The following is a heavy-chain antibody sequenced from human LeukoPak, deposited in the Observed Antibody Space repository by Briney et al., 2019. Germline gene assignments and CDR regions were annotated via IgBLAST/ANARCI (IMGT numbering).Heavy chain of an antibody. J-gene: IGHJ4*02. D-gene: IGHD3-22*01. CDR3: ARENYYDSSGYEDY. CDR1: GGSISSYY. Sequence: SETLSLTCTVSGGSISSYYWSWIRQPPGKGLEWIGYIYYSGSTNYNPSLKSRVTISVDTSKNQFSLKLSSVTAADTAVYYCARENYYDSSGYEDYWGQGTLVTVSS. V-gene: IGHV4-59*12. CDR2: IYYSGST.